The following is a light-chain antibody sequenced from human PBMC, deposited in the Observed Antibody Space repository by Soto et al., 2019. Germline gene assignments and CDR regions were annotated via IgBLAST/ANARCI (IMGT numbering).Light chain of an antibody. J-gene: IGKJ4*01. V-gene: IGKV3-20*01. CDR2: GVS. CDR1: QSVRSDY. Sequence: EIVLTQSPGTLSLSPGERATLSCRASQSVRSDYFAWYQQKPGQAPRVIIFGVSTRATGIPDRFSGSGSGTDFTLTISRLEPEDFALYYCQQYGNPPLTFGGGTKVDIK. CDR3: QQYGNPPLT.